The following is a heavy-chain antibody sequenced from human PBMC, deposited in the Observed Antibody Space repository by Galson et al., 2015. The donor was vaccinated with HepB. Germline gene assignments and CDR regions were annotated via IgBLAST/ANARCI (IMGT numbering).Heavy chain of an antibody. D-gene: IGHD6-19*01. CDR2: INPNSGGT. CDR3: ARDGIPVAGRVGYYYYYMDV. V-gene: IGHV1-2*02. Sequence: SVKVSCKASGYTFTGYYMHWVRQAPGQGLEWMGWINPNSGGTNYAQKFQGRVTMTRDTSISTAYMELSRLRSDDTAVYYCARDGIPVAGRVGYYYYYMDVWGKGTTVTVSS. CDR1: GYTFTGYY. J-gene: IGHJ6*03.